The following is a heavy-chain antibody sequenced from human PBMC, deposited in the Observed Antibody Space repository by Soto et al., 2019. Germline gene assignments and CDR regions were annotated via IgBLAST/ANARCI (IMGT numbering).Heavy chain of an antibody. J-gene: IGHJ5*02. Sequence: GSLRLSCAASGFTFSSYSMNWVRQAPGKGLEWVSSISSSSSYIYYADSVKGRFTISRDNAKNSLYLQMNSLRAEDTAVYYCARGIIRDIVNIAWGQGTLVTVPQ. CDR3: ARGIIRDIVNIA. CDR1: GFTFSSYS. V-gene: IGHV3-21*01. CDR2: ISSSSSYI. D-gene: IGHD5-12*01.